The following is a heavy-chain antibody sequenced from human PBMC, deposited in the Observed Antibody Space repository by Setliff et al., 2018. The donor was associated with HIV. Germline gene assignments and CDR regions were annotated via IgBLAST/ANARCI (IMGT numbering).Heavy chain of an antibody. CDR1: GYTFTDYF. D-gene: IGHD2-15*01. CDR3: ARLASGGWPLEVFDI. J-gene: IGHJ3*02. Sequence: ASVKVSCKASGYTFTDYFLHWVRQAPGQGLEYLGWISAYNGNTNYAQKVQGRITMTTDASTSTVDMELRSLTSDDTAVYYCARLASGGWPLEVFDIWGQGTMVTVSS. CDR2: ISAYNGNT. V-gene: IGHV1-18*04.